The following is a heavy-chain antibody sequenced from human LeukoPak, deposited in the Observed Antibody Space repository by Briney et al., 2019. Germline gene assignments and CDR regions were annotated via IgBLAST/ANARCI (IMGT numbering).Heavy chain of an antibody. J-gene: IGHJ4*02. CDR3: ARGGTYYYDSSDYN. D-gene: IGHD3-22*01. Sequence: GGSLRLSCAASGFTFSSYSMNWVRQAPGKGLEWVSSISSSSIYIYYADSVKGRFTISRDNAKNSLYLQMNSLRAEDTAVYFCARGGTYYYDSSDYNWGQGTLVTVSS. CDR2: ISSSSIYI. V-gene: IGHV3-21*01. CDR1: GFTFSSYS.